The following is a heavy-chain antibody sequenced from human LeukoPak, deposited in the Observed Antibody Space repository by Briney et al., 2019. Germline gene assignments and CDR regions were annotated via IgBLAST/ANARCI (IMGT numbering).Heavy chain of an antibody. CDR2: IYPGDSDT. CDR1: GYSFTSFW. D-gene: IGHD3-22*01. V-gene: IGHV5-51*01. J-gene: IGHJ4*02. CDR3: ASSSHDSSGTIDY. Sequence: GESLKISCKGSGYSFTSFWIGWVRQMPGKGLEWMGIIYPGDSDTRYSPSFQGQVTISADKSISTAYLQWSSLKASDTAMYYCASSSHDSSGTIDYWGQGTLVTVSS.